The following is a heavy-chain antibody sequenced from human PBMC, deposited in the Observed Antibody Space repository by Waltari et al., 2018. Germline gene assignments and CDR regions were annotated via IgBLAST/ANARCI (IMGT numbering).Heavy chain of an antibody. D-gene: IGHD6-6*01. J-gene: IGHJ1*01. CDR3: ARGGIAARRRYFQH. Sequence: QVQLQQWGAGLLKPSATLSLTCAVYGGSFSGYYWSWIRQPPGKGLEWIGEINHSGSTNYNPSLKSRVTISVDTSKNQFSLKLSSVTAADTAVYYCARGGIAARRRYFQHWGQGTLVTVSS. CDR2: INHSGST. V-gene: IGHV4-34*01. CDR1: GGSFSGYY.